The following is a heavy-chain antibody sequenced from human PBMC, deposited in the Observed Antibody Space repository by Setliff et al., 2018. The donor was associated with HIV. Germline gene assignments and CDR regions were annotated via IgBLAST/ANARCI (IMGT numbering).Heavy chain of an antibody. CDR2: IYSSGST. D-gene: IGHD3-10*01. CDR1: GGSFSGYY. Sequence: SETLSLTCAVYGGSFSGYYWSWIRQSPGRGLEWIGYIYSSGSTNFNPPLQSRVTISVDTSKNQFSLKLSSVTAADTAVYYCARHSGVASPNWFDPWGQGTLVTVSS. J-gene: IGHJ5*02. V-gene: IGHV4-4*09. CDR3: ARHSGVASPNWFDP.